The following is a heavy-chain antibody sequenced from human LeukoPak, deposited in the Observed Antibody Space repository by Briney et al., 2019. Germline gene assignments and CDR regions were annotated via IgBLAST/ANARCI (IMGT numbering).Heavy chain of an antibody. J-gene: IGHJ4*02. CDR3: ARGLHSYGFCFEY. V-gene: IGHV3-30*03. D-gene: IGHD5-18*01. CDR1: GFTFSSYS. Sequence: GGSLRLSCAGSGFTFSSYSMNWVRQAPGKGLEWVAVISYDGSNKYYADSVKGRFTISRDNSKNTLYLQMNSLRAEDTAVYYCARGLHSYGFCFEYWGQGTLVTVSS. CDR2: ISYDGSNK.